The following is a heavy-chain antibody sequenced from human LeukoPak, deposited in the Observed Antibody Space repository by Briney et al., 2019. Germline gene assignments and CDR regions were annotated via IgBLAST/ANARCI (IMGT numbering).Heavy chain of an antibody. J-gene: IGHJ4*02. Sequence: GGSLRLSCAASGFTFSSYSMNWVRQAPGKGLEWVSSISSSSSYIYYADSVKGRFTISRDNSKNTLYLQMNSLRAEDTAVYYCAKLYGSGSYLSTIRYWGQGTLVTVSS. CDR2: ISSSSSYI. CDR3: AKLYGSGSYLSTIRY. CDR1: GFTFSSYS. V-gene: IGHV3-21*04. D-gene: IGHD3-10*01.